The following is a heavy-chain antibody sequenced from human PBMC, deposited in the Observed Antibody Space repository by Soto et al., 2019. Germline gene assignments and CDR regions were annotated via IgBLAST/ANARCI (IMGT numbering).Heavy chain of an antibody. Sequence: KRGGSLRLSCAGSGFIFSNVWMNWVRQAPGKGLEWVGHIKSKSDDGTTDYAAPVKGRFTISRDDSKNTLYLEMNSLQSEDTALYYCNTYGVGATNSWFDPWGQGTLVTVSS. J-gene: IGHJ5*01. CDR1: GFIFSNVW. D-gene: IGHD1-26*01. CDR2: IKSKSDDGTT. CDR3: NTYGVGATNSWFDP. V-gene: IGHV3-15*01.